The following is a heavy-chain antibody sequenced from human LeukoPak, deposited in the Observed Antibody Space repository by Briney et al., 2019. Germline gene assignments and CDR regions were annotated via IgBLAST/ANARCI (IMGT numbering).Heavy chain of an antibody. Sequence: SETLSLTCTVSGGSISSGDYYWSWIRQPPGKGLEWIGYIYYSGSTYYNPSLKSRVTISVDTSKNQFPLKLSSVTAADTAVYYCTRRVWFGELSLDYWGQGTLVTVSS. CDR1: GGSISSGDYY. CDR3: TRRVWFGELSLDY. D-gene: IGHD3-10*01. CDR2: IYYSGST. V-gene: IGHV4-30-4*08. J-gene: IGHJ4*02.